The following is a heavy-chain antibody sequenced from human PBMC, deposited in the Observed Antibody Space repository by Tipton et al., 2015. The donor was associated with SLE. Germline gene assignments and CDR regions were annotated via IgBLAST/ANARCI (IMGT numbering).Heavy chain of an antibody. V-gene: IGHV1-18*01. CDR2: ISAYNGDT. Sequence: QSGAEVKKPGASVKVSCKASGYTFSSYDITWVRQAPGQGLEWMGWISAYNGDTSHAQKLQGRVTMTTDTSTSTAYMELRSLISDDTAAYYCASRGERGEWLSFWGQGTLVTVSS. CDR3: ASRGERGEWLSF. CDR1: GYTFSSYD. J-gene: IGHJ4*02. D-gene: IGHD3-3*01.